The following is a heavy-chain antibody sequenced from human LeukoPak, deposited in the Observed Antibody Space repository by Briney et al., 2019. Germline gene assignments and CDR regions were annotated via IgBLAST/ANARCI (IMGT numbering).Heavy chain of an antibody. D-gene: IGHD2-2*03. CDR1: GFTFRTYS. CDR3: AKDSHWILFDD. CDR2: INDDTP. V-gene: IGHV3-23*01. Sequence: PGGSLRLSCTTSGFTFRTYSMSWVRQAPGKGLEWVSAINDDTPYYADSVKGRFTVSRDNSKNTLYLQMNSLRDEDTAVYYCAKDSHWILFDDWGQGTLVTVSS. J-gene: IGHJ4*02.